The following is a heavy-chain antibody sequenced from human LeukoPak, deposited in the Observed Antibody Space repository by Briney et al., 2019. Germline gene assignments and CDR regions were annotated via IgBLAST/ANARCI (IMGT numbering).Heavy chain of an antibody. CDR3: AKDGSSGYFYFDN. CDR2: VWYGGSHE. D-gene: IGHD3-22*01. CDR1: GFTLHNYG. Sequence: PGGSLRLSCAASGFTLHNYGMHWVRQAPGKGLEWVALVWYGGSHEFYADSVKGRFTISRDNSNNKVYLQMNSLRAEDTAVYYCAKDGSSGYFYFDNWGQGTLVTVSS. V-gene: IGHV3-33*06. J-gene: IGHJ4*02.